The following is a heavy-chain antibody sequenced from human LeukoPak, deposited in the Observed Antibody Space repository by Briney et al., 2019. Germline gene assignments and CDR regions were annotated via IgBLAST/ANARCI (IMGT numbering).Heavy chain of an antibody. D-gene: IGHD4/OR15-4a*01. CDR1: GFTFSSYW. CDR2: IKQDGSEK. J-gene: IGHJ4*02. V-gene: IGHV3-7*01. CDR3: ARGPMTIISL. Sequence: GGSLRLSCAASGFTFSSYWMSWVRQAPGKGLEWVANIKQDGSEKYYVDSVKGRFTISRDNAKNSVFLQMNSLRVEDTAVYYCARGPMTIISLGGQGTLVTVSS.